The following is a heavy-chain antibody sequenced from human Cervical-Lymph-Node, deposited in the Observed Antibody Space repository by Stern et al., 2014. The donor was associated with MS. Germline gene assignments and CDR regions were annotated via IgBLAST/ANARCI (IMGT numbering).Heavy chain of an antibody. CDR1: GHNFATSW. V-gene: IGHV5-51*03. D-gene: IGHD3-9*01. CDR3: ARRSPVLSAFDI. Sequence: VQLVQSGAEVKKPGESLKISCKYSGHNFATSWVGWVRQMPGKGLEWMGIIYPRDSETRYSPSFQGQVNISADKSINIAYLQWSSLKASDTAMYYCARRSPVLSAFDIWGQGTMVTVSS. CDR2: IYPRDSET. J-gene: IGHJ3*02.